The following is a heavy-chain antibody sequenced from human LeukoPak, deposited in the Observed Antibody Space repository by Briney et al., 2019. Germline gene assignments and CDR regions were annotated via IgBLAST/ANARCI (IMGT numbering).Heavy chain of an antibody. Sequence: PSETLSLTCTVSGGSISSSTYYWGWIRQPPGKGLEWIGSIYYSGTTYYNPSLKSRVTISVGTSKNQFSLKLSSVTAADTAVYYCAGDAYHYYYDLSGYYQNWFDPWGQGTLVTVSS. CDR1: GGSISSSTYY. CDR2: IYYSGTT. V-gene: IGHV4-39*01. D-gene: IGHD3-22*01. CDR3: AGDAYHYYYDLSGYYQNWFDP. J-gene: IGHJ5*02.